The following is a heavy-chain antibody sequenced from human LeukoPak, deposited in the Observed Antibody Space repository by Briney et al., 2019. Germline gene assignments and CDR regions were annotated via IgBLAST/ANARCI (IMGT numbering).Heavy chain of an antibody. CDR1: GGSISSYY. D-gene: IGHD3-22*01. V-gene: IGHV4-4*07. CDR3: VMEYDSSGYYSYDSFDI. CDR2: IYTSGST. Sequence: SETLSLTCTVSGGSISSYYWSWIRQPAGKGLERIGRIYTSGSTNYNPSLKSRVTMSVDTSKNQFSLKLSSVTAADTAVYYCVMEYDSSGYYSYDSFDIWGQGTMVTVSS. J-gene: IGHJ3*02.